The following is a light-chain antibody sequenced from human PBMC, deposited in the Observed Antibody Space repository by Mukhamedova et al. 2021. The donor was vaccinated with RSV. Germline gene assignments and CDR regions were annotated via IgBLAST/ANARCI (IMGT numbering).Light chain of an antibody. J-gene: IGKJ2*01. V-gene: IGKV1-6*01. CDR2: AVS. Sequence: WYQRRVHGKAPKLLIYAVSTLQIGVPSRFSGSGSGTDFTLTINSLQPEDLATYYCLQDYDYPYTFGQGTKLEIK. CDR3: LQDYDYPYT.